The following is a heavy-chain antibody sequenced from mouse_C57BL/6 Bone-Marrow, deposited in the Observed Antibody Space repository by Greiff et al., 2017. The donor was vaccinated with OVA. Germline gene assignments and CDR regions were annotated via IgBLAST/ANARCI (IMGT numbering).Heavy chain of an antibody. D-gene: IGHD2-4*01. V-gene: IGHV1-9*01. CDR1: GYTFTGYW. CDR2: ILPGSGST. J-gene: IGHJ4*01. Sequence: VQLQQSGAELMKPGASVKLSCKATGYTFTGYWIEWVKQRPGHGLEWIGEILPGSGSTNYNEKFKGKATFTADTSSNTAYMQLSSLTTEDSAIYYCARRGDYDGGYYYYAMDYWGQGTSVTVSS. CDR3: ARRGDYDGGYYYYAMDY.